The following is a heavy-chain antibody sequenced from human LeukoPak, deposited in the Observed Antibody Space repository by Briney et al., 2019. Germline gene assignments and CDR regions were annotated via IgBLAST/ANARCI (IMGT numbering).Heavy chain of an antibody. CDR2: IYSGGST. Sequence: GGSLRLSCAASGFTVSSNYMSWVRQAPGKGLEWVSVIYSGGSTYYADSVKGRFTISRDNSKNTLYLQMNSLRAEDTAVYYCARSKTIAAAGEGMDVWGQGTTVTVSS. CDR3: ARSKTIAAAGEGMDV. D-gene: IGHD6-13*01. V-gene: IGHV3-53*01. CDR1: GFTVSSNY. J-gene: IGHJ6*02.